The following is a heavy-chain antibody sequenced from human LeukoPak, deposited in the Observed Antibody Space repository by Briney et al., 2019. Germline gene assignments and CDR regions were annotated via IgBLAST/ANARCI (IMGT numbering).Heavy chain of an antibody. J-gene: IGHJ5*02. CDR2: IYTSGST. V-gene: IGHV4-4*07. CDR1: GGSISSYY. CDR3: ARINVMYNYFDP. Sequence: SETLSLTCTVSGGSISSYYWSWIRQPAGKGLEWIGRIYTSGSTNYNPSLKSRVTMSVDTSKNQFSLKLSSVTAADTAVYYCARINVMYNYFDPWVQGTLVTVSS.